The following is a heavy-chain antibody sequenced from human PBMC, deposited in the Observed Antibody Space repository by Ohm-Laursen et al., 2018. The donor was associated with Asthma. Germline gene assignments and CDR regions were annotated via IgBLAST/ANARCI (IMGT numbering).Heavy chain of an antibody. Sequence: SVKVSCKASGGTFSSYAISWVRQAPGQGLEWMGGIIPIFGTANYAQKFQGRVTITADESTSTAYMELSSLRSEDTAVYYCARAREGYYDSSGYPNWGQGTLVTVSS. D-gene: IGHD3-22*01. V-gene: IGHV1-69*13. CDR2: IIPIFGTA. J-gene: IGHJ4*02. CDR3: ARAREGYYDSSGYPN. CDR1: GGTFSSYA.